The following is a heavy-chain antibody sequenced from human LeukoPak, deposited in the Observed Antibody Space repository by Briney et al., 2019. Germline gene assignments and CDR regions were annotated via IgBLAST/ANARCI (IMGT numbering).Heavy chain of an antibody. CDR1: GFTFSSYC. CDR3: ARGAYGGRGYYYGVDV. D-gene: IGHD4-23*01. Sequence: PGGSLRLSCAASGFTFSSYCMNWVRQAPGKGLEWVANIKQDGSEKYYVDSVKGRFTISRDNTENSLYLQMNSLRAEDTAVYFCARGAYGGRGYYYGVDVWGKGTTVTVSS. J-gene: IGHJ6*04. V-gene: IGHV3-7*03. CDR2: IKQDGSEK.